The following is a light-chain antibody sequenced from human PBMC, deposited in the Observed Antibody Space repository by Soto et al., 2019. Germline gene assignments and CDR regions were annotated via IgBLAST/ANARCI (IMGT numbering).Light chain of an antibody. CDR3: TSYTSSHTWV. J-gene: IGLJ3*02. V-gene: IGLV2-14*01. CDR2: EVS. CDR1: SSDVGGYNH. Sequence: QSALTQPASVSGSPGQSITISCTGTSSDVGGYNHVSWYQQHPGKAPKLMICEVSNRPSGVSTRFSGSKSGNTASLTISGLQAEDEADYYCTSYTSSHTWVFGGGTKLTVL.